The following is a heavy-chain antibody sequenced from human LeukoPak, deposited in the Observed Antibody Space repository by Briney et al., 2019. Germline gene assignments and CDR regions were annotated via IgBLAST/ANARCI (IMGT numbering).Heavy chain of an antibody. CDR3: ARGPAYYYDSSGYYLDY. J-gene: IGHJ4*02. CDR1: GGSISSSSYY. D-gene: IGHD3-22*01. V-gene: IGHV4-39*01. CDR2: IYYSGST. Sequence: SETLSLTCTVSGGSISSSSYYWGWIRQPPGKGLEWIGSIYYSGSTYYNPSLKSRVTISVDTSKNQFSLKLSSVTAADTAVYYCARGPAYYYDSSGYYLDYWGQGTLVTVPS.